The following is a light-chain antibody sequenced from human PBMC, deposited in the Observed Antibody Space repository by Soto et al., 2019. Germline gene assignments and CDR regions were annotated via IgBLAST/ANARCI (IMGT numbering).Light chain of an antibody. Sequence: DIQMTQSPSSLSASVGDRVTITCQASQAISNYLNWYQQKPGKAPKLLIYDASNLEKGVPSRFSGSGSGTDFTFTISNRQPVEIATYYCQQYDNFPFTCGAWNKVHIK. J-gene: IGKJ3*01. CDR1: QAISNY. CDR2: DAS. CDR3: QQYDNFPFT. V-gene: IGKV1-33*01.